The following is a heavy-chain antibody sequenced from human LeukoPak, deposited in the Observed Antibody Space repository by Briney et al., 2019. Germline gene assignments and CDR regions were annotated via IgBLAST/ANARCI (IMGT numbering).Heavy chain of an antibody. Sequence: PSETLSLTCTVSGGSISSYYWSWIRQPAGKGLEWIGRIYTSGSTNYNPSLKSRVTMSVDTSKNQFSLKLSSVTAADTAVYYCARDRGLYCSSTSCYMGGVDYYYYMDVWGKGTTVTVSS. CDR3: ARDRGLYCSSTSCYMGGVDYYYYMDV. D-gene: IGHD2-2*02. CDR2: IYTSGST. CDR1: GGSISSYY. V-gene: IGHV4-4*07. J-gene: IGHJ6*03.